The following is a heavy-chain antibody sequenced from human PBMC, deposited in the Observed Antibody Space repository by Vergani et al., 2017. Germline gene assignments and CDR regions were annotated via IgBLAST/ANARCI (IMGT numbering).Heavy chain of an antibody. V-gene: IGHV5-10-1*03. CDR1: GYSFTSYW. CDR3: ARASGPGHSGSYFWFDP. Sequence: EVQLVQSGAEVKKPGESLRISCKASGYSFTSYWISWVRQMPGKGLEWMGRIDPSDSYTNYSPSFQGHVTISADKSISTAYLQWSSLKASDTAMYYCARASGPGHSGSYFWFDPWGQGTLVTVSS. CDR2: IDPSDSYT. J-gene: IGHJ5*02. D-gene: IGHD3-10*01.